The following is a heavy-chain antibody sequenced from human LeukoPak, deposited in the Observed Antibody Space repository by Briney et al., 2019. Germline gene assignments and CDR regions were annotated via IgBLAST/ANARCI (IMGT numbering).Heavy chain of an antibody. Sequence: GGSLRLSCAASGSTFSSYAMSWVRQAPGKGLEWVSAISGSGGSTYYADSVKGRFTISRDNSKNTLYLQMNSLRAEDTAVYYCAKSGRGGGSWYFDYWGQGTLVTVSS. V-gene: IGHV3-23*01. CDR1: GSTFSSYA. J-gene: IGHJ4*02. CDR3: AKSGRGGGSWYFDY. CDR2: ISGSGGST. D-gene: IGHD6-13*01.